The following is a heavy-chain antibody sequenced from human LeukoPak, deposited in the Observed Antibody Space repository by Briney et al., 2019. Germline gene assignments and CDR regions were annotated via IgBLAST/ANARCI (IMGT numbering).Heavy chain of an antibody. CDR1: GGTFSSYA. CDR2: IIPILGIA. D-gene: IGHD2-21*02. Sequence: SVKVSCKASGGTFSSYAISWVRQAPGQGLEWMGRIIPILGIANYAQKFQGRVTITADKSTSTAYMELSSLRSEDTAVYYCARAVCGGDCYSNAFDIWGQGTMVTVSS. V-gene: IGHV1-69*04. J-gene: IGHJ3*02. CDR3: ARAVCGGDCYSNAFDI.